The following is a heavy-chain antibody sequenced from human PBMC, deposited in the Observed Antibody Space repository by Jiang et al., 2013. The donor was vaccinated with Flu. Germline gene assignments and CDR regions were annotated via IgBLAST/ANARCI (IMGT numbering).Heavy chain of an antibody. CDR1: GFTFSSYA. V-gene: IGHV3-30-3*01. Sequence: GGVVQPGRSLRLSCAASGFTFSSYAMNWVRRAPGKGLEWVALILYDGSNQYYADSVKGRFTISRDNSKNTLYLQMTSLRAEDTAVYYCASTVGTNSGLGGYWGQGTLVTVSS. CDR2: ILYDGSNQ. D-gene: IGHD4-23*01. J-gene: IGHJ4*02. CDR3: ASTVGTNSGLGGY.